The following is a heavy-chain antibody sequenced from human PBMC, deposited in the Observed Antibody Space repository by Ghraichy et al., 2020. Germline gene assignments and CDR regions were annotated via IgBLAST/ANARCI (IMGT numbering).Heavy chain of an antibody. J-gene: IGHJ6*02. CDR3: ARDPPYYDILTGYYYYYGMDV. CDR1: GYTFTSYG. D-gene: IGHD3-9*01. Sequence: ASVKVSCKASGYTFTSYGISWVRQAPGQGLEWMGWISAYNGNTNYAQKLQGRVTMTTDTSTSTAYMELRSLRSDDTAVYYCARDPPYYDILTGYYYYYGMDVWGQGTTVTVS. CDR2: ISAYNGNT. V-gene: IGHV1-18*04.